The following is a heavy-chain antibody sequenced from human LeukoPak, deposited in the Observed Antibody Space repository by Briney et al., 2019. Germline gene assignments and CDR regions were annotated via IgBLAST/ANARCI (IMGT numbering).Heavy chain of an antibody. CDR1: GFTFSRYG. D-gene: IGHD3-10*01. CDR3: ATHYYASGNYYNPIFY. Sequence: GGSLRLSCAASGFTFSRYGMHWVRQAPGKGLEWVAFIRYDESDKKYKDSVKGRFTVSKVNSKNTLSLQMHSLRVEDTAVYYCATHYYASGNYYNPIFYWGQGALVTVSS. V-gene: IGHV3-30*02. CDR2: IRYDESDK. J-gene: IGHJ4*02.